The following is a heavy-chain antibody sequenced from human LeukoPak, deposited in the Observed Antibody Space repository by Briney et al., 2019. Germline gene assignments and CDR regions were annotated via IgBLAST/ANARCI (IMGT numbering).Heavy chain of an antibody. Sequence: SQTLSLTCTVSGGSISSSGYYWSWIRQHPGKGLEWIGYIYYSGSTYYNPSLKSRVTISVDTSKNQFSLKLSSVTAADTAVYYCARAILIYDSSGYYSLFFDYWGQGTLVTVSS. J-gene: IGHJ4*02. CDR3: ARAILIYDSSGYYSLFFDY. CDR1: GGSISSSGYY. D-gene: IGHD3-22*01. CDR2: IYYSGST. V-gene: IGHV4-31*03.